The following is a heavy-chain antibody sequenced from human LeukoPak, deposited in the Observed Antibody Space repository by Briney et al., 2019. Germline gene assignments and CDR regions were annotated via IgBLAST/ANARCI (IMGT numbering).Heavy chain of an antibody. V-gene: IGHV4-34*01. J-gene: IGHJ3*02. CDR1: GGSFSGYY. CDR2: INHSGST. CDR3: ATLKADDAFDI. Sequence: PSETLSLTCAVYGGSFSGYYWSWIRQPPGKGLEWIGEINHSGSTNYSPSLKSRVTISVDTSKNQFSLKLSSVTAADTAVYYCATLKADDAFDIWGQGTMVTVSS. D-gene: IGHD2-8*01.